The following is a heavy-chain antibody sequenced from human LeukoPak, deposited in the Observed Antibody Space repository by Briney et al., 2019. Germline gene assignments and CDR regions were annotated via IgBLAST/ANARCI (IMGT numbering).Heavy chain of an antibody. J-gene: IGHJ5*02. CDR1: GFTFSSYS. CDR2: ISSSSSYI. Sequence: PGRSLRLSCAASGFTFSSYSMNWVRQAPGKGLEWVSSISSSSSYIYYADSVKGRFTISRDNAKNSLYLQMNSLRAEDTAVYYCARDLGRDCSGGSCYSKDGLFDPWGQGTLVTVSS. V-gene: IGHV3-21*01. D-gene: IGHD2-15*01. CDR3: ARDLGRDCSGGSCYSKDGLFDP.